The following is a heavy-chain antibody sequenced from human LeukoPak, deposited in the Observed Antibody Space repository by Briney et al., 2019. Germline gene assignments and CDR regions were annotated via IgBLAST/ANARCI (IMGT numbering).Heavy chain of an antibody. J-gene: IGHJ6*03. CDR1: GGSISSGSYY. CDR2: IYTSGST. Sequence: SETLSLTCTVSGGSISSGSYYWSWIRQPAGKGLEWIGRIYTSGSTNYNPSLKSRVTISVDTSKNQFSLKLSSVTAADTAVYYCARGKTYYMDVWGKGTTVTVSS. CDR3: ARGKTYYMDV. V-gene: IGHV4-61*02.